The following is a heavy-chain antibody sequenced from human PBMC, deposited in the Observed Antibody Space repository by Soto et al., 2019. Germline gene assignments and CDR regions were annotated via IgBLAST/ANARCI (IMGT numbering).Heavy chain of an antibody. D-gene: IGHD6-6*01. CDR2: VFSNDEK. V-gene: IGHV2-26*01. CDR1: GFSLSNARMG. J-gene: IGHJ4*02. Sequence: SGPTLVNPTETLTLTCTVSGFSLSNARMGVSWIRQPPGKALEWLAHVFSNDEKSYSTSLKSRLTISKDTSKSQVVLTMTNMDPVDTATYYCARIRQVAARRRPNFDYWGQGALVTVSS. CDR3: ARIRQVAARRRPNFDY.